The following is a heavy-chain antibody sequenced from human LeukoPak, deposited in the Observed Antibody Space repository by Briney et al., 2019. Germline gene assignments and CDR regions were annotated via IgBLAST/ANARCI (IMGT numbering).Heavy chain of an antibody. D-gene: IGHD6-19*01. CDR3: ARERDIAVAGHYIDY. CDR1: GYTFTGYY. CDR2: INPNSGGT. Sequence: ASVKVSCKASGYTFTGYYMHWVRQAPGQGLEWMGWINPNSGGTNYAQKFRGRVTMTRDTSISTAYMELSRLRSDDTAVYYCARERDIAVAGHYIDYWGQGTLVTVSS. V-gene: IGHV1-2*02. J-gene: IGHJ4*02.